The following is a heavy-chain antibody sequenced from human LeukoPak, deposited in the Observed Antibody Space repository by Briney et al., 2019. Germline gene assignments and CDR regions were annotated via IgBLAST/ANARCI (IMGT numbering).Heavy chain of an antibody. CDR2: INHSGST. CDR3: ARVARGSITHLDY. V-gene: IGHV4-34*01. Sequence: SETLSLTCAVYGGSFSGYYWSWIRQPPGKGLEWIGEINHSGSTNYNPSLKSRVTISVDTSKNQFSLKLNSVTAADTAVYYCARVARGSITHLDYWGQGTLVTVSS. D-gene: IGHD1-14*01. J-gene: IGHJ4*02. CDR1: GGSFSGYY.